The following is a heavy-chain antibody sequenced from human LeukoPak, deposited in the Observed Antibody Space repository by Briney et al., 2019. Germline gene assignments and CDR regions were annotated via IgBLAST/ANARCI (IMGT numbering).Heavy chain of an antibody. CDR2: IYSGGTT. CDR1: GFTVSSNF. V-gene: IGHV3-66*01. J-gene: IGHJ4*02. Sequence: GGSLRLSCAASGFTVSSNFMTWVRQAPGKGLEWVSVIYSGGTTYHADSVRGRFTISRDNSKNTLFLQMNSLRAEDTAVYYCATEPRSAMVRGVQGYWGQGTLVTVSS. CDR3: ATEPRSAMVRGVQGY. D-gene: IGHD3-10*01.